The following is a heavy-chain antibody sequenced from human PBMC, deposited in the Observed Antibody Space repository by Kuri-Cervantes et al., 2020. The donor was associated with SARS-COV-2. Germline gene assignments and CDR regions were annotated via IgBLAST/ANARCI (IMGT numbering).Heavy chain of an antibody. J-gene: IGHJ4*02. CDR3: AKGYSGSYTAHMKTHRAFDY. D-gene: IGHD1-26*01. Sequence: GESLKISCAASGFTVSSYGMHWVRQAPGKGLEWVAVISYDGSNKYYADSVKGRFTISRDNSKNTLYLQMNSLRAEDTAVYYCAKGYSGSYTAHMKTHRAFDYWGQGTLVTVSS. CDR2: ISYDGSNK. V-gene: IGHV3-30*18. CDR1: GFTVSSYG.